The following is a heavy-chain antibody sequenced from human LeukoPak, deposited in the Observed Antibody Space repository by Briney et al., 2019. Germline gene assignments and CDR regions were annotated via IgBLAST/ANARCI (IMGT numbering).Heavy chain of an antibody. CDR3: ARGPGGAAGVYFDY. CDR2: IYTSGST. J-gene: IGHJ4*02. CDR1: GGSISSGSYY. V-gene: IGHV4-61*02. Sequence: PSETLSLTCTVSGGSISSGSYYWSWIRQPAGKGLEWIGRIYTSGSTNYNPSLKSRVIMSVDTSKNQFSLKLSSVTAADTAVYYCARGPGGAAGVYFDYWGQGTLVAVSS. D-gene: IGHD2-15*01.